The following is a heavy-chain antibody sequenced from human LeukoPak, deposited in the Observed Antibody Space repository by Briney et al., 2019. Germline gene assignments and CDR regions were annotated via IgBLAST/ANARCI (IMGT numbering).Heavy chain of an antibody. CDR3: ARDPKESTYYYDSSGPYHFDY. Sequence: PGGSLRLSCAASGFTFSTYTMNWVRQAPGKGLEWVSSISSRSSYIYYADSVKGRFTISRDNAGNSLYLQMNSLRAEDTAVYYCARDPKESTYYYDSSGPYHFDYRGQGTLVTVSS. J-gene: IGHJ4*02. CDR1: GFTFSTYT. D-gene: IGHD3-22*01. CDR2: ISSRSSYI. V-gene: IGHV3-21*01.